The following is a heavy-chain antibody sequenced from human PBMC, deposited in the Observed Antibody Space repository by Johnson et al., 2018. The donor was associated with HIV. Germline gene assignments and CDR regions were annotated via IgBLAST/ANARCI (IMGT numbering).Heavy chain of an antibody. CDR1: GFTFSSYD. V-gene: IGHV3-13*01. Sequence: VQLVESGGGLVQPGGSLRLSCAASGFTFSSYDIHWVRQATGKGLESVSPIGPAADTYYPGSVKGRFTVSRENAKNSLYLQMNSLRAGDTAVFYCASCESDSSGRGAFDIWGQGTMVTVSS. CDR2: IGPAADT. CDR3: ASCESDSSGRGAFDI. J-gene: IGHJ3*02. D-gene: IGHD3-22*01.